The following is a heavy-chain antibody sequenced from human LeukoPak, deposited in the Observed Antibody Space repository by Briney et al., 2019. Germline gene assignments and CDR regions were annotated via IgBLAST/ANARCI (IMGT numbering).Heavy chain of an antibody. D-gene: IGHD3-16*01. Sequence: ASVKVSCKASGYTFSDYFVHWVRQAPGQGPEWMGWINPKSGVTKYAQKFQGRVTMVWDTATTTVYMDLSSLTSDGTAVYFCARGWGSLYYFDFWGQGTLVTVSS. CDR1: GYTFSDYF. J-gene: IGHJ4*02. CDR3: ARGWGSLYYFDF. CDR2: INPKSGVT. V-gene: IGHV1-2*02.